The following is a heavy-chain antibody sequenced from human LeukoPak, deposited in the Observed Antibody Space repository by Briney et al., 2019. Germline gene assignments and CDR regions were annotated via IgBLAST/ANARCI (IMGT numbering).Heavy chain of an antibody. J-gene: IGHJ3*02. CDR3: ARDHHRRLYDSQARDTFDI. D-gene: IGHD3-22*01. V-gene: IGHV3-7*01. CDR2: IKQDGSEK. Sequence: SGGSLRLSCAASGFTFSSYWMSWVRQAPGKGLEWVANIKQDGSEKYYVDSVKGRFSISRDNAKNSLYLQMNSLRAEDTAVYYCARDHHRRLYDSQARDTFDIWGQGTMVTVSS. CDR1: GFTFSSYW.